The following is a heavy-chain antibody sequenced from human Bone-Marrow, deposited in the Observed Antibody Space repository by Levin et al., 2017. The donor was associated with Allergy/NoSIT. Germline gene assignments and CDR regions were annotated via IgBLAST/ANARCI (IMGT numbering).Heavy chain of an antibody. CDR3: ARRDSDGSNSFDY. D-gene: IGHD4-23*01. V-gene: IGHV5-51*01. J-gene: IGHJ4*02. CDR1: GYSFTSFW. CDR2: IFSSDSDT. Sequence: GGSLRLSCQASGYSFTSFWFAWVRQRPGKGLEWMGLIFSSDSDTRVSPSFQGQIFMSVDKSINTAYLHWSSLKASDTAMYYCARRDSDGSNSFDYWGQGTLVTVSP.